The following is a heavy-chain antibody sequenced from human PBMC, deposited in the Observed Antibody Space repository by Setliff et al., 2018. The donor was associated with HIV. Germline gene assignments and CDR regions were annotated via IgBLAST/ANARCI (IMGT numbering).Heavy chain of an antibody. CDR2: IFYSGST. Sequence: MSLTCSVSGGSITSGGYYWHWIRQHPGKGLEWIGYIFYSGSTYYNPSLKSRVTISLDTSENQFSLKLSSVTAADTAVYYCARGESGYSSSWYPLPFDYWGQGTLVTVSS. D-gene: IGHD6-13*01. CDR1: GGSITSGGYY. J-gene: IGHJ4*02. V-gene: IGHV4-31*03. CDR3: ARGESGYSSSWYPLPFDY.